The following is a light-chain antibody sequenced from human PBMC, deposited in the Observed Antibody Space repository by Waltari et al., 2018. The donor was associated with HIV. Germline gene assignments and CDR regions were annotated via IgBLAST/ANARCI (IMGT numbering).Light chain of an antibody. CDR2: GDS. J-gene: IGLJ2*01. V-gene: IGLV1-40*01. CDR1: SSNIGAGYD. CDR3: QSYDSSLSGHVV. Sequence: QSVLTQPPSVSGAPGQRVTIPCSGRSSNIGAGYDVHWYQQLPGKAPRLLIYGDSNRPSGVPDRFSGSRSGTSASLAITGLQAEDEADYYCQSYDSSLSGHVVFGGGTKLTVL.